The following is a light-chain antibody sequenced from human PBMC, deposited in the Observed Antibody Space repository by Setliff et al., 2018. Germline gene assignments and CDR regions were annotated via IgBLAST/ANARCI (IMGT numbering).Light chain of an antibody. J-gene: IGLJ1*01. V-gene: IGLV1-44*01. Sequence: QSVLMQPPSATGTPGQRVTISCSGSSSNIGSNTVNWYQQLPGTAPKLLIYSNNQRPSGVPDRFSGSKSGTSASLAISGLQSEDEADYYCAAWDDSLNGDVFGTGTKGTVL. CDR3: AAWDDSLNGDV. CDR2: SNN. CDR1: SSNIGSNT.